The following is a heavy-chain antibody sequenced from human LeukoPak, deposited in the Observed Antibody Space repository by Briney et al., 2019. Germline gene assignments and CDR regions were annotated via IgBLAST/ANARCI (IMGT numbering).Heavy chain of an antibody. CDR1: GYSFTTYW. CDR3: VRRYSYGHGDY. V-gene: IGHV5-51*01. J-gene: IGHJ4*02. CDR2: IYPGDSDT. D-gene: IGHD5-12*01. Sequence: GESLKISCNASGYSFTTYWIGWVRQMPGKGLEWMGIIYPGDSDTRYSPSFQGQVTISVDRSISTAYLQWSSLKASDTAMYYCVRRYSYGHGDYWGQGTLVTVSS.